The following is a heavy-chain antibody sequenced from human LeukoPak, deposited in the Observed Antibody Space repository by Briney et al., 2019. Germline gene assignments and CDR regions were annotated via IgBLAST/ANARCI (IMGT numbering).Heavy chain of an antibody. CDR1: GXSISSSNW. Sequence: SGTLSLTCAVSGXSISSSNWWSWVRQPPGKGLDWIGEIYHSGSTNYNPSLKSRVTISVDKSKNQFSLKVSSVTAADTAVYYCARIPLVWSSPKGAFDIWGQGTMVTVSS. J-gene: IGHJ3*02. D-gene: IGHD3-10*01. CDR3: ARIPLVWSSPKGAFDI. V-gene: IGHV4-4*02. CDR2: IYHSGST.